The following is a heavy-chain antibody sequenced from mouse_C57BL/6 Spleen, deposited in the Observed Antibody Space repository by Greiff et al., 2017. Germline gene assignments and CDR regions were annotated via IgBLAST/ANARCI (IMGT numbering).Heavy chain of an antibody. D-gene: IGHD2-4*01. Sequence: QVQLQQSGAELVRPGASVTLSCKASGYTFTDYEMHWVKQTPVHGLEWIGAIDPETGGTAYNQKFKGKAILTADKSSSTAYMELRSLTSEDSAVYYCTRDYDYGGASYYFDYWGQGTTLTVSS. V-gene: IGHV1-15*01. CDR1: GYTFTDYE. CDR2: IDPETGGT. J-gene: IGHJ2*01. CDR3: TRDYDYGGASYYFDY.